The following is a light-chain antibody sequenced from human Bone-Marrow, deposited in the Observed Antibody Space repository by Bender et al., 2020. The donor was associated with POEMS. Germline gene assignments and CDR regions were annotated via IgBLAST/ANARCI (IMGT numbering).Light chain of an antibody. CDR1: SSDVGRYNF. V-gene: IGLV2-23*02. CDR2: EVS. Sequence: QSALTQPASVSGSPGQSITISCTGTSSDVGRYNFVSWYQQYPGKVPRLLIYEVSKRPSGVSYRFSGSKSGNTASLTISGLQAEDEADYYCRSNVGIGTCVFGGGTKMTVL. CDR3: RSNVGIGTCV. J-gene: IGLJ3*02.